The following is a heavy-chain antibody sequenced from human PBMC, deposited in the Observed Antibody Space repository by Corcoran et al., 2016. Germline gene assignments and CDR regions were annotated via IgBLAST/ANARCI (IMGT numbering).Heavy chain of an antibody. CDR1: GGSISSSSYY. D-gene: IGHD6-19*01. Sequence: QLQLQESGPGLVKPSETLSLTCTVSGGSISSSSYYWGWIRQPPGKGLEWIGSIYYSGSTYYNPSPKSPVTISVDTSKNQFSLKLSPVTAAGTAVYYGASHTGYSSGWYLGDAFDIWGQGTMVTVSS. CDR3: ASHTGYSSGWYLGDAFDI. CDR2: IYYSGST. J-gene: IGHJ3*02. V-gene: IGHV4-39*01.